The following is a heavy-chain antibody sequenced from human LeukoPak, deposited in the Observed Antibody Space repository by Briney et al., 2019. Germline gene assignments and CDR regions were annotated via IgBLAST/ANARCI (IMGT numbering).Heavy chain of an antibody. D-gene: IGHD6-13*01. J-gene: IGHJ4*02. CDR1: GFTFSSYW. V-gene: IGHV3-7*01. CDR3: ARGGRGSSWYEK. CDR2: IKQDGSEK. Sequence: GGSLRLSCAASGFTFSSYWMSWVRQAPGKGLEWVANIKQDGSEKYYVDSVKGRFTISRDNAKNSLYLQMNSLRAGDTALYYCARGGRGSSWYEKWGQGTRVAVSS.